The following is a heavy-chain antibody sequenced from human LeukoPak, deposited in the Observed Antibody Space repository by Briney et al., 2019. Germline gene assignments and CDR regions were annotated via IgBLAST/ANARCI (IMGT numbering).Heavy chain of an antibody. CDR3: ARDKDDFWSGYYSWGANANFDY. D-gene: IGHD3-3*01. V-gene: IGHV1-18*01. J-gene: IGHJ4*02. CDR2: ISAYNGNT. CDR1: GYTFTIYG. Sequence: AVTVSFKASGYTFTIYGISWVRLAPGQGLEWMGWISAYNGNTNYAQKLQGRVTMTTDTSTNTAYMELRSLRSDDTAVYYCARDKDDFWSGYYSWGANANFDYWGQGTLVTVSS.